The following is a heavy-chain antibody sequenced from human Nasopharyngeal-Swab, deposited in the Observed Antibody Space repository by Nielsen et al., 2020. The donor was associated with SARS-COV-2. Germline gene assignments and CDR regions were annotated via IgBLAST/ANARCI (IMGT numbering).Heavy chain of an antibody. V-gene: IGHV3-21*01. D-gene: IGHD3-10*01. CDR2: ISSSSSYI. Sequence: GASMKISCAASGFTFSSYSMNWVRQAPGKGLEWVSSISSSSSYIYYADSVKGRFTISRDNAKNSLYLQMNSLRAEDTAVYYCARDSGIKWFGEGDYWGQGTLVTVSS. CDR1: GFTFSSYS. CDR3: ARDSGIKWFGEGDY. J-gene: IGHJ4*02.